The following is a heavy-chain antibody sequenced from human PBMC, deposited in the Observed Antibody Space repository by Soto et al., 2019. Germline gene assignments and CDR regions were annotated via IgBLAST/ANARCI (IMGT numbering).Heavy chain of an antibody. J-gene: IGHJ4*02. V-gene: IGHV4-34*01. CDR2: INHSGST. CDR3: ARVRRYFDWLLQPFDY. D-gene: IGHD3-9*01. CDR1: GGSFSGYY. Sequence: SETLSLTCAVYGGSFSGYYWSWIRQPPGKGLEWIGEINHSGSTNYNPSLKSRVTISVDTSKNQFSLKLSSVTAADTAVYYCARVRRYFDWLLQPFDYWGQGTLVTVSS.